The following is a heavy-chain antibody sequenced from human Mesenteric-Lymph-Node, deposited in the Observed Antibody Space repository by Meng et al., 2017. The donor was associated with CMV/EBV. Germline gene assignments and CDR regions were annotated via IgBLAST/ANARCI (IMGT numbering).Heavy chain of an antibody. CDR2: INSDESST. J-gene: IGHJ4*02. Sequence: GESLKISCVASGFTVSSNYMSWVRQAPEKGLVWVSRINSDESSTNYADSVKGRFTISRDNAKNTLYLQMNSLRAEDTALYYCVRARSGGLDYWGQGTLVTVSS. D-gene: IGHD2-15*01. CDR3: VRARSGGLDY. CDR1: GFTVSSNY. V-gene: IGHV3-74*01.